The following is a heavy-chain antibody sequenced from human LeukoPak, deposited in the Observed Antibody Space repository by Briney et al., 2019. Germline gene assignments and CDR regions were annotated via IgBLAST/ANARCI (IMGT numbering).Heavy chain of an antibody. Sequence: GASVKVSCKASGYTFTSYYMHWVRQAPGQGLEWMGIINPSGGSTSYAQKFQGRVTMTRDMSTSTVYMELSSLRSEDTAVYYCARDPVSPLYSGSYPLVYWGQGTLVTVSS. CDR2: INPSGGST. V-gene: IGHV1-46*01. D-gene: IGHD1-26*01. CDR1: GYTFTSYY. J-gene: IGHJ4*02. CDR3: ARDPVSPLYSGSYPLVY.